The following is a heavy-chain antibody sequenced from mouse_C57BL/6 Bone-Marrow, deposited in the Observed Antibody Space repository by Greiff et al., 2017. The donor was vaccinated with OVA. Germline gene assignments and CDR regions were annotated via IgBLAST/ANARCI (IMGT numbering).Heavy chain of an antibody. CDR3: ARWSTVVAKDWYFDV. V-gene: IGHV1-39*01. CDR2: INPNYGNT. CDR1: GYSFTDYN. J-gene: IGHJ1*03. D-gene: IGHD1-1*01. Sequence: EVQLQQSGPELVKPGASVKISCKASGYSFTDYNMNWVKQSNGKSLEWIGVINPNYGNTSYNQKFKGKATLTVDKSSSTAYMQLNSLTSEDSAFYYCARWSTVVAKDWYFDVWGTGTTVTVSS.